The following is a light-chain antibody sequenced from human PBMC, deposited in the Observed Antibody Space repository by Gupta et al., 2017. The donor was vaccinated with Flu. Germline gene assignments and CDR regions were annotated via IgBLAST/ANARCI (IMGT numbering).Light chain of an antibody. CDR3: SSYTNTNTVVV. Sequence: QSSLTPPSSVSGSPGQSIALSSTGTSRYVGGYDSVSWYQQHPGKAPELVIFEVRWRPAGISDRFSGTKSGNTASLTISGLLAEDEAYYYCSSYTNTNTVVVFGGGTKLTVL. J-gene: IGLJ2*01. CDR2: EVR. CDR1: SRYVGGYDS. V-gene: IGLV2-14*01.